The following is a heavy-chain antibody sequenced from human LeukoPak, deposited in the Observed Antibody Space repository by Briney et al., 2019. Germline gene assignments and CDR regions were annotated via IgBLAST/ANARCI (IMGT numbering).Heavy chain of an antibody. Sequence: ETLSLTCAVYGGSFSGYYWSWVRQAPGKGLEWVSAISGSGGSTYYADSVKGRFTISRDNSKNTLYLQMNSLRAEDTAVYYCARYTAATVVTPAFDIWGQGTMVTVSS. D-gene: IGHD4-23*01. CDR2: ISGSGGST. V-gene: IGHV3-23*01. J-gene: IGHJ3*02. CDR3: ARYTAATVVTPAFDI. CDR1: GGSFSGYY.